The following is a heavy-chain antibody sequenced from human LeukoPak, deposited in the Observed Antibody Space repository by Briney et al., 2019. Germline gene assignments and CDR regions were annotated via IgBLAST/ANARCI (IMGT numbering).Heavy chain of an antibody. V-gene: IGHV4-30-2*01. Sequence: SETLSLTCAVSGGSISSGGYSWSWIRQPPGRGLEWIGCIYHSGSTYYNPSLKSRVTISVDRSKNQFSLKLSSVTAADTAVYYCARTYSSSSLVFDYWGQGTLVTVSS. J-gene: IGHJ4*02. CDR1: GGSISSGGYS. D-gene: IGHD6-6*01. CDR3: ARTYSSSSLVFDY. CDR2: IYHSGST.